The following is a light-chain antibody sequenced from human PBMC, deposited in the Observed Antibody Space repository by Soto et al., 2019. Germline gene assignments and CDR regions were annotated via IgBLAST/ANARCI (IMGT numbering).Light chain of an antibody. CDR2: GAS. Sequence: EIVLTQSPGTLSLSPGKRATLSCRASQSISSSYLAWYQQRPGQAPRLLIYGASSRATGIPDRFSGSGSGTDFTHTISRLEPEDFAVYYCQQYGSSPRTFGQGTKVDIK. V-gene: IGKV3-20*01. CDR3: QQYGSSPRT. J-gene: IGKJ1*01. CDR1: QSISSSY.